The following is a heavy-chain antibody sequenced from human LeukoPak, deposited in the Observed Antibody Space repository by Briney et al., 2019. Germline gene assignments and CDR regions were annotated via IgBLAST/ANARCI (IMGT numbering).Heavy chain of an antibody. Sequence: PSETLSLTCTVPGGSISTYYWSWIRQPPGKGLEWIGYIYYSGTTDYNPSLKSRVTISVDTSNNQFSLRVTSVTAADTAVYYCARSSGAYRSFDYWGQGTLVPVSS. CDR2: IYYSGTT. CDR3: ARSSGAYRSFDY. J-gene: IGHJ4*02. D-gene: IGHD1-26*01. V-gene: IGHV4-59*01. CDR1: GGSISTYY.